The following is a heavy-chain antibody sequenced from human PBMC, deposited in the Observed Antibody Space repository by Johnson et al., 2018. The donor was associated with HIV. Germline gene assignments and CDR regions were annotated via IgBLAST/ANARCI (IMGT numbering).Heavy chain of an antibody. J-gene: IGHJ3*02. CDR3: AKDKFLKGIIGNAFDI. CDR2: IASGGGHE. D-gene: IGHD2/OR15-2a*01. V-gene: IGHV3-30*18. CDR1: GFTFSSYG. Sequence: QVQLVESGGGVVQPGRSLRLSCVGSGFTFSSYGMHWVRQAPGKGLEWVAVIASGGGHEVYADSVRGRFTISRDNSKNTLYLQMNSLRPEDTAVYFCAKDKFLKGIIGNAFDIWGQGTMVTVSS.